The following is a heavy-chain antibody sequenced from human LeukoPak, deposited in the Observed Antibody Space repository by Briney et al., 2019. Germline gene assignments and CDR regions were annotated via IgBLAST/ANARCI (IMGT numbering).Heavy chain of an antibody. CDR2: IQDSRST. V-gene: IGHV4-31*03. J-gene: IGHJ4*02. Sequence: SQTLSLTCTVSGVSIRSGGSYWSWIRQHPGKGLEWLGCIQDSRSTYYNPSLKSRLTISADTSQSQFSLRLNFVTAADTAIYYCATRRDYQAYDHWGQGTLVTVSS. CDR3: ATRRDYQAYDH. CDR1: GVSIRSGGSY. D-gene: IGHD3-16*01.